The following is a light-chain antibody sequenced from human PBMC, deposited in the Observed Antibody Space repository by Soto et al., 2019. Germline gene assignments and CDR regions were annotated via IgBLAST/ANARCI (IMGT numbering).Light chain of an antibody. CDR2: GNT. J-gene: IGLJ2*01. V-gene: IGLV1-40*01. CDR1: SSNIGAGYD. Sequence: QSVLTQPPSVSGAPGQRVTISCTGTSSNIGAGYDVHWFQQLPGTVPKLLIYGNTSRPSGVPDRFSGSKSGTSASLAIAGLQAEDEADYYCQSCGVCQSCGSTLSACVFGGGTKLTVL. CDR3: QSCGVCQSCGSTLSACV.